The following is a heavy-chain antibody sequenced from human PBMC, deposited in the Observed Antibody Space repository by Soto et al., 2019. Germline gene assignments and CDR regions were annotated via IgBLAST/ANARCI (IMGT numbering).Heavy chain of an antibody. V-gene: IGHV4-30-4*01. Sequence: PSETMSLTCTVFGGSVSIGAYLWRWIRQSPGKGLEWIGNIHDSGNTYYNPSLKSRVAISVTRSKNQFSLKVTFMTAADTAVYFCARARGGDSGDCASLCNRWGQGNLGTVAS. D-gene: IGHD4-17*01. J-gene: IGHJ5*02. CDR1: GGSVSIGAYL. CDR3: ARARGGDSGDCASLCNR. CDR2: IHDSGNT.